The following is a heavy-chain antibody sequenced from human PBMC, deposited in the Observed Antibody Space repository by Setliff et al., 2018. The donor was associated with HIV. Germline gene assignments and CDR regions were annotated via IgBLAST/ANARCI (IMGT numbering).Heavy chain of an antibody. D-gene: IGHD4-17*01. CDR3: ARGFYGDYYGMDV. CDR1: GYSFTSYW. CDR2: IDPSNSNT. J-gene: IGHJ6*02. Sequence: PGESLKISCKGSGYSFTSYWISWVRQMPGKGLEWMGRIDPSNSNTNYSPSFQGHVTISADKSISTAYLQWSSLKASDTAMYYCARGFYGDYYGMDVWGQGTTVTVSS. V-gene: IGHV5-10-1*01.